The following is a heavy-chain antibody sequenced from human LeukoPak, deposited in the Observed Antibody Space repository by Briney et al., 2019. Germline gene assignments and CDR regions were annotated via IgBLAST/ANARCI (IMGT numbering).Heavy chain of an antibody. CDR3: ARGVYIAAAQYGY. V-gene: IGHV4-59*01. Sequence: SETLSLTCRVSGGSISNYYWGWIRQPPGKGLEWIGYIYYSGTTNYNPSLKSRVTISVDTSKNQFSLKLNSVTAADTAVYYCARGVYIAAAQYGYWGQGTLVTVSS. D-gene: IGHD6-13*01. J-gene: IGHJ4*02. CDR1: GGSISNYY. CDR2: IYYSGTT.